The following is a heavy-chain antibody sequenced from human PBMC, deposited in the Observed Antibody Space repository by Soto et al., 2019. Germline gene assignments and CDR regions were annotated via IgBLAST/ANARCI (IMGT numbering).Heavy chain of an antibody. J-gene: IGHJ4*02. D-gene: IGHD6-13*01. CDR1: GGSISSGTYS. V-gene: IGHV4-39*01. Sequence: QLQLQESGPGLVKPSETLSLTCTVSGGSISSGTYSWGWIRQPPGKGLEWIGNSYFTGNTHYNPSLNSRVTMSLDTSKSQFSLSLTYVTAADTAVYYCARHRTGYSSSWLDYWGQGTLVTVSS. CDR2: SYFTGNT. CDR3: ARHRTGYSSSWLDY.